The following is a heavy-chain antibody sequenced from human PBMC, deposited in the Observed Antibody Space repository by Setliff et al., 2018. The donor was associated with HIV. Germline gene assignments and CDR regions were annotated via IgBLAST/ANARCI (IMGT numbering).Heavy chain of an antibody. CDR2: ISRSGSSV. CDR3: AKSLSPGDYYNFLSGYSPFDY. V-gene: IGHV3-11*01. J-gene: IGHJ4*02. Sequence: PGGSLRLSCAGSGFTFSDYYMSWIRQAPGEGLECVSYISRSGSSVYYADFVKGRFTISRDNAKSSLFLQMKSLRVEDTALYYCAKSLSPGDYYNFLSGYSPFDYWGQGTRVTVSS. CDR1: GFTFSDYY. D-gene: IGHD3-3*01.